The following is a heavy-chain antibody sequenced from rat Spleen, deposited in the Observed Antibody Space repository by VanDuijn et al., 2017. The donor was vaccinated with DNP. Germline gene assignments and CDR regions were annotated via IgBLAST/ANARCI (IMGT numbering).Heavy chain of an antibody. CDR3: ARSPESSYIYFPWAS. V-gene: IGHV5S13*01. Sequence: EVQLMESGGGLVQPGRSLKLSCEASGFTFSNYDMAWVRQAPTKGLEWVASINADGGGTSYLDSVKGRFTISRDNAENTVHLQMNSLRSEDTATYYCARSPESSYIYFPWASWGQGTLVIVSS. CDR2: INADGGGT. D-gene: IGHD1-2*01. CDR1: GFTFSNYD. J-gene: IGHJ3*01.